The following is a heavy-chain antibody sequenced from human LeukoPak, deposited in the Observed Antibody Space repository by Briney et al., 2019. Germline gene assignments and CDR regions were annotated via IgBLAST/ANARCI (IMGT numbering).Heavy chain of an antibody. D-gene: IGHD4-23*01. J-gene: IGHJ6*03. V-gene: IGHV4-34*01. CDR1: GGSFSGYY. CDR2: INHSGST. Sequence: SETLSLTCAVYGGSFSGYYWSWIRQPPGKGLEWIGEINHSGSTNYNPSLKSRVTISVDTSKNQFSLKLSSVTAADTAVYYCARGGHGGMYYYYYMDVWGKGTTVTVSS. CDR3: ARGGHGGMYYYYYMDV.